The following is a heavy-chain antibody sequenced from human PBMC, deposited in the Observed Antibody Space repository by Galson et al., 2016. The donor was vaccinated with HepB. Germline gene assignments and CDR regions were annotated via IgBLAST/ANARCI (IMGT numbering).Heavy chain of an antibody. J-gene: IGHJ4*02. CDR3: AKDDDFCGIDDY. CDR2: ISNDGS. D-gene: IGHD4-23*01. V-gene: IGHV3-30*18. Sequence: SLRLSRAASGFTFSRYGLHWVRQAPRKGLEWVSVISNDGSLYADPVKGRFTVSRHNSKNTQYLQMNSLRAEDTAVYYWAKDDDFCGIDDYWGQGTLVIVSS. CDR1: GFTFSRYG.